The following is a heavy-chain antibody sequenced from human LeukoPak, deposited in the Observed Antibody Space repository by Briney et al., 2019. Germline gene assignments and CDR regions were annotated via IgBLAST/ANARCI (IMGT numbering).Heavy chain of an antibody. CDR1: GFSFSIYV. CDR3: AREGSHSSDY. V-gene: IGHV3-21*01. J-gene: IGHJ4*02. CDR2: ISGGTSGT. D-gene: IGHD2-15*01. Sequence: GGSLRLSCAASGFSFSIYVMSWVRQAPGKGLEWVSTISGGTSGTHYADSVKGRFTISRDNAKNSLYLQMNSLRAEDTAVYYCAREGSHSSDYWGQGTLVTVSS.